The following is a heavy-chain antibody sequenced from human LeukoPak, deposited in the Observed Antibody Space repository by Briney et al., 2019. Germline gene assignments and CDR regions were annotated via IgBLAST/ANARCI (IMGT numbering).Heavy chain of an antibody. D-gene: IGHD5-18*01. V-gene: IGHV3-7*01. J-gene: IGHJ4*02. CDR1: GFTFSSHR. CDR2: IKKDGSEK. CDR3: ARDLSGVTGYTYGRGIDY. Sequence: GGSLRLSCAASGFTFSSHRMTWVRQAPGKGLEWVANIKKDGSEKYYVDSVKGRFTISRDNAKTSLYLQMNSLRVEDTAVYYCARDLSGVTGYTYGRGIDYWGQGTLVTASS.